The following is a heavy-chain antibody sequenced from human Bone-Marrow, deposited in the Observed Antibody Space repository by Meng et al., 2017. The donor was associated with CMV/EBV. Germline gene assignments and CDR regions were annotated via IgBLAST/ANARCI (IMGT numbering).Heavy chain of an antibody. CDR2: IYHSGRT. CDR1: GYSISSGYY. CDR3: ARDLLYSGADY. Sequence: GSLRLSCTVSGYSISSGYYWAWIRQPPGKGLEWIGSIYHSGRTYSNPSLKSRVTISVDTSKNQFSLKLSSVTAADTAVYYCARDLLYSGADYWGQGTLVTVSS. J-gene: IGHJ4*02. V-gene: IGHV4-38-2*02. D-gene: IGHD6-19*01.